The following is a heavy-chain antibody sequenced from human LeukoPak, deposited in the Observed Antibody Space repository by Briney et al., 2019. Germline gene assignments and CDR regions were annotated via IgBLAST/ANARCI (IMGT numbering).Heavy chain of an antibody. Sequence: SETLSLTCTVSGGSISSSSYYWGWIRQPPGKGLEWIGSIYYSGSTYYNPSLKSRVTISVDTSKNQFSLKLSSVTAADTAVYYCASGLGGALIAAAGPFDYWGQGTLVTVSS. CDR1: GGSISSSSYY. V-gene: IGHV4-39*07. CDR3: ASGLGGALIAAAGPFDY. D-gene: IGHD6-13*01. J-gene: IGHJ4*02. CDR2: IYYSGST.